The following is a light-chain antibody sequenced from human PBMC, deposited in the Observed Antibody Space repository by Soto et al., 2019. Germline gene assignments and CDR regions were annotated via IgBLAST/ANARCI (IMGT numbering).Light chain of an antibody. Sequence: MRHSPATLSFTPGEDATLSYRASQGIGDTLAWYQHKPGQTPRLLIYDTSTRATGVPTRFSGSRSGAEFTLTINSLQSEDFAVYYCQPYNNWPLTFGGGTKV. CDR2: DTS. V-gene: IGKV3-15*01. CDR3: QPYNNWPLT. J-gene: IGKJ4*01. CDR1: QGIGDT.